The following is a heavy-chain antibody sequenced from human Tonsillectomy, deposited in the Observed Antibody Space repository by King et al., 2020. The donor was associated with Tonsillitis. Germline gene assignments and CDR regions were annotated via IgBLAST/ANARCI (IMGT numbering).Heavy chain of an antibody. CDR2: ISGSGGYI. CDR1: EFTFSEYY. J-gene: IGHJ4*02. D-gene: IGHD6-19*01. CDR3: VRTYSSGWYGGG. V-gene: IGHV3-11*05. Sequence: VQLVESGGGLVKPGGSLRLSCAASEFTFSEYYMSWIRQAPGKGLEGISYISGSGGYIKYVESVKGRFSIAKDNVKNSLYRQMNSLSAEDTAIYYCVRTYSSGWYGGGWGQGTLVTVSS.